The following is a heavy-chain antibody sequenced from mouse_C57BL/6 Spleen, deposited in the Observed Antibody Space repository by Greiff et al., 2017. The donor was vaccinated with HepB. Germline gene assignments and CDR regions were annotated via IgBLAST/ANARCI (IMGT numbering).Heavy chain of an antibody. CDR3: ARQFAY. Sequence: EVQLQQSGPELVKPGASVKISCKASGYTFTDYYMNWVKQSHGKSLEWIGDINPNNGGTRYNQKFKGKATLTVDKSSSTAYMELRSLTSEDSAVYYCARQFAYWGQGTLVTVSA. J-gene: IGHJ3*01. CDR2: INPNNGGT. V-gene: IGHV1-26*01. CDR1: GYTFTDYY.